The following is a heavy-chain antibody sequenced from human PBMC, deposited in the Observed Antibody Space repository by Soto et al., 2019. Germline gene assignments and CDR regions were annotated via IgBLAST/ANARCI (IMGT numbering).Heavy chain of an antibody. CDR2: IVVDSNTA. D-gene: IGHD1-26*01. Sequence: QVVLLQSGAEVKEPGSSVRVSCQVSGSTFNNFAFSWVRQAPGHGPEWMGGIVVDSNTAEYSQRFQDRVTITADTSTDTLYMELGSLTFEDTAVYYCSRAIKRWEVNYYFDFWGQGTLVTVSS. CDR3: SRAIKRWEVNYYFDF. J-gene: IGHJ4*02. CDR1: GSTFNNFA. V-gene: IGHV1-69*06.